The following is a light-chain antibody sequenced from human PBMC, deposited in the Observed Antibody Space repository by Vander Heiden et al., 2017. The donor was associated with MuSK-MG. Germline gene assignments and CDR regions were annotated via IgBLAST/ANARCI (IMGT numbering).Light chain of an antibody. CDR1: VLATQY. CDR2: KGS. Sequence: SYELTQPPSVSVSPRQTARITRPGDVLATQYAYWYQQKPGQAPVLVIYKGSERPSGIPERFSGSSSGTTVTLTISGVHAEDEADYYCQSADNRGRGTYVFGTGTRVTVL. J-gene: IGLJ1*01. CDR3: QSADNRGRGTYV. V-gene: IGLV3-25*03.